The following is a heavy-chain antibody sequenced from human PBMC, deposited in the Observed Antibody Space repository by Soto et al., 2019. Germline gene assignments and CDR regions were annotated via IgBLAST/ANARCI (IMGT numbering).Heavy chain of an antibody. D-gene: IGHD2-15*01. CDR1: GGSISSYY. V-gene: IGHV4-4*07. CDR3: AREGYCSGGSCYAYAFDI. J-gene: IGHJ3*02. CDR2: IYTSGST. Sequence: SETLSLTCTVSGGSISSYYWSWIRQPAGRGLEWIGRIYTSGSTNYNPSLKSRVTMSVDTSKNQFSLKLSSVTAADTAVYYCAREGYCSGGSCYAYAFDIWGQGTMVTVSS.